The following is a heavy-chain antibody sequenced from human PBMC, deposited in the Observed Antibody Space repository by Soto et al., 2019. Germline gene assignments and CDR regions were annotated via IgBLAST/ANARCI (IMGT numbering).Heavy chain of an antibody. D-gene: IGHD4-17*01. V-gene: IGHV3-23*01. J-gene: IGHJ4*02. CDR2: FSGSGGST. CDR3: ASEEWVTKRNYYFDY. Sequence: EVQLLESGGGLVQPGGSLRLSCAASGFTFSSYAMSWVRQAPGKGLEWVSAFSGSGGSTYYADSVKGRFTISRDNSKNTLYLQMNSLRAEDTAVYYCASEEWVTKRNYYFDYWGQGTLVTVSS. CDR1: GFTFSSYA.